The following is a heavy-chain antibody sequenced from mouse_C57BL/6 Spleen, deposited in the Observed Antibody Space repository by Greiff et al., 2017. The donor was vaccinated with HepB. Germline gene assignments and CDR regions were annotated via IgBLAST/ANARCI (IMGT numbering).Heavy chain of an antibody. Sequence: VKLMESGAELVRPGASVTLSCKASGYTFTDYEMHWVKQTPVHGLEWIGAIDPETGGTAYNQKFKGKAILTADKSSSTAYMELRSLTSEDSAVYYCTRRYSNYPDYAMDYWGQGTSVTVSS. CDR1: GYTFTDYE. J-gene: IGHJ4*01. CDR3: TRRYSNYPDYAMDY. CDR2: IDPETGGT. D-gene: IGHD2-5*01. V-gene: IGHV1-15*01.